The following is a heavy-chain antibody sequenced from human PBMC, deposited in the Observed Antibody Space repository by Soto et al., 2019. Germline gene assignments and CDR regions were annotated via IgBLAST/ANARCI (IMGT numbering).Heavy chain of an antibody. D-gene: IGHD2-2*01. CDR1: GYTFTDYY. CDR3: ARDLVPATISFYGMDV. J-gene: IGHJ6*02. V-gene: IGHV1-2*02. CDR2: INPNSGAT. Sequence: ASVKVSCKASGYTFTDYYIHWVRQAPGQGLEWMGWINPNSGATNYAQKFQGRVTMTRDTSISTAYMELSRLRSDDTAVYYCARDLVPATISFYGMDVWGQGTTVTVSS.